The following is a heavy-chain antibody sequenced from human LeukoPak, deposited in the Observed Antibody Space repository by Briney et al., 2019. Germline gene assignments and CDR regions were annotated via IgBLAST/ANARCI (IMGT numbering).Heavy chain of an antibody. CDR1: GGSISSYY. D-gene: IGHD3-22*01. Sequence: SETLSLTCTVSGGSISSYYWSWIRQPPGKGLEWIGYIYYSGSTNYNPSLKSRVTISVDTSKNQFSLKLSFVTAADTAVYYCARAVLYYYDSSGYFFPTAYYFDYWGQGTLVTVSS. J-gene: IGHJ4*02. CDR2: IYYSGST. CDR3: ARAVLYYYDSSGYFFPTAYYFDY. V-gene: IGHV4-59*08.